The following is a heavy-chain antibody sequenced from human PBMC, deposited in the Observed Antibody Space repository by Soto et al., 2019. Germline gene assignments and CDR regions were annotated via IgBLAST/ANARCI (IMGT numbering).Heavy chain of an antibody. Sequence: PVRSLRLSCAASGFTFSSYSMTWVRRAPGKGLEWVSGIRPRGGTYYADSVKGRFTISRDNSKNTLYLQMNSLRAEDTAVYYCAKSLDSNVWLEEDYWGPGTLVTVSS. V-gene: IGHV3-23*01. D-gene: IGHD3-10*01. CDR2: IRPRGGT. J-gene: IGHJ4*02. CDR3: AKSLDSNVWLEEDY. CDR1: GFTFSSYS.